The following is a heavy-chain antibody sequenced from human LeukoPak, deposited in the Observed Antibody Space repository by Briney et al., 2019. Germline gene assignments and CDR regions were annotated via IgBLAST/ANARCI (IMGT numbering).Heavy chain of an antibody. CDR1: GYSIANTFY. Sequence: SETLSLTCSVSGYSIANTFYWGWIRQSPGKGLEWIGSIHHSGNRFESGSTHYNPSLRSRVTVSADTSKQQFFLTLTSVTAADTAVCFCARNVTSGFFSDWSQGTLVTVSS. V-gene: IGHV4-38-2*01. D-gene: IGHD3-22*01. CDR3: ARNVTSGFFSD. J-gene: IGHJ4*02. CDR2: IHHSGNRFESGST.